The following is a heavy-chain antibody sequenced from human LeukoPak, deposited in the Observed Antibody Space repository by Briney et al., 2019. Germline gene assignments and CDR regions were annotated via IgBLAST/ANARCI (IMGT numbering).Heavy chain of an antibody. D-gene: IGHD1-26*01. Sequence: GGSLRLSCAASGNYWMHWVRQAPGKGLVWVSRINSDGSSTAYADSVKGRFTISRDNAKNTLYLQMNSLGVEDTAVYYCYLSGSFDYWGQGALVIVSS. CDR2: INSDGSST. CDR1: GNYW. V-gene: IGHV3-74*01. J-gene: IGHJ4*02. CDR3: YLSGSFDY.